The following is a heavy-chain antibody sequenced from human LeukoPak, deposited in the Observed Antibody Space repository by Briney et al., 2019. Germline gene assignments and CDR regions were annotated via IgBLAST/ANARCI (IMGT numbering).Heavy chain of an antibody. CDR1: GFTFSNV. D-gene: IGHD5-24*01. CDR3: ARAFRDVIFDS. V-gene: IGHV3-48*04. Sequence: PGGSLRLSCAASGFTFSNVNWVRQAPGKGLEWVSYISSSSSTIYYADSVKGRFTISRDNAKNSLYLQMNSLRAEDTAVYYCARAFRDVIFDSWGQGTLVTVSS. J-gene: IGHJ4*02. CDR2: ISSSSSTI.